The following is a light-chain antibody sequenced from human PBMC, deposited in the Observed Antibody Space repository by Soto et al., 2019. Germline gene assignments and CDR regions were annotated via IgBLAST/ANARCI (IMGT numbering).Light chain of an antibody. V-gene: IGLV2-14*01. Sequence: QSALTQPASVSGSPGQSITISCTGTSSDVGGYNYVSWYQQHPGKAPKLMIYDVSNRPSGVSNRFSGSKSGNTASLTISGLQAEDEADYYCSSYTSSSSYVFGPGTTLTVL. CDR3: SSYTSSSSYV. CDR1: SSDVGGYNY. J-gene: IGLJ1*01. CDR2: DVS.